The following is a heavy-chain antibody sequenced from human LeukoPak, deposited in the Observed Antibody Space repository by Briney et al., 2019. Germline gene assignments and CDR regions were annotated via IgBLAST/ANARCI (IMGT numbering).Heavy chain of an antibody. CDR1: GFTFSSYS. CDR3: ASLVLGRGSGYYYAPNAFDI. Sequence: GGSLRLSCAASGFTFSSYSMNWVRQAPGKGLEWVSYISSSSSTIYYADSVKGRFTISRDNAKNSLYLQMNSLRAEDTAVYYCASLVLGRGSGYYYAPNAFDIWGQGTMVTVSS. J-gene: IGHJ3*02. V-gene: IGHV3-48*01. D-gene: IGHD3-22*01. CDR2: ISSSSSTI.